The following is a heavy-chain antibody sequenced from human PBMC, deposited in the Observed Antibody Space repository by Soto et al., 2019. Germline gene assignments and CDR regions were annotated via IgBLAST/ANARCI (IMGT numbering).Heavy chain of an antibody. CDR2: IIPIFGTA. D-gene: IGHD5-12*01. J-gene: IGHJ4*02. CDR3: ARGRRDGYNRNFDY. Sequence: QVQLVQSGAEVKKPGSSVKVSCKASGGTFSSYAISWVRQAPGQGLEWMGGIIPIFGTANYAQKFQGRVTITADESTSTAYMELSSLRSEDTAVYYCARGRRDGYNRNFDYWGQGTLVTVSS. V-gene: IGHV1-69*12. CDR1: GGTFSSYA.